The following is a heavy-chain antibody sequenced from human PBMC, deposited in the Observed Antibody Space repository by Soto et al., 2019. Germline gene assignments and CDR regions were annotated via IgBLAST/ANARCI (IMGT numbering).Heavy chain of an antibody. CDR2: IYYSGST. CDR1: GGSISSYY. CDR3: ARSTIFGVVPCYYYYGMDV. Sequence: SETLSLPCTVSGGSISSYYWRWILQPPGKGLEWIGYIYYSGSTNYNPSLKSRVTISVDTSKNQFSLKLSSVTAADTAVYYCARSTIFGVVPCYYYYGMDVWGQGTTVTVSS. V-gene: IGHV4-59*01. J-gene: IGHJ6*02. D-gene: IGHD3-3*01.